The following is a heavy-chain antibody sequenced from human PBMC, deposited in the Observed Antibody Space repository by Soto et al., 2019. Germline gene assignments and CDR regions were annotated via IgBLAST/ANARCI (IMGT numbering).Heavy chain of an antibody. CDR2: ISAYNGNT. CDR3: ARDPNIVVVPAQDPLDY. J-gene: IGHJ4*02. CDR1: GYTLTSYG. D-gene: IGHD2-2*01. Sequence: ASVKVSCKASGYTLTSYGISWVRQAPGQGLEWMGWISAYNGNTNYAQKLQGRVTMTTDTSTSTAYMELRSLRSDDTAVYYCARDPNIVVVPAQDPLDYWGQGTLVTVSS. V-gene: IGHV1-18*04.